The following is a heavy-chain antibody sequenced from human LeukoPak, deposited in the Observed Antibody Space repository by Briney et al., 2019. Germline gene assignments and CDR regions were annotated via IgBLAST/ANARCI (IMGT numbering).Heavy chain of an antibody. CDR1: GYTFTSYG. CDR2: SSAYNGNT. J-gene: IGHJ4*02. CDR3: ARNYYDSSGYYFFDY. Sequence: GASVNVSCKASGYTFTSYGISWVRQAPGHGLEWMGWSSAYNGNTNYAQKLQGRVTMTTDTSTSKAYMELRSLRSDDTAVYYCARNYYDSSGYYFFDYWGQGTLVTVSS. D-gene: IGHD3-22*01. V-gene: IGHV1-18*01.